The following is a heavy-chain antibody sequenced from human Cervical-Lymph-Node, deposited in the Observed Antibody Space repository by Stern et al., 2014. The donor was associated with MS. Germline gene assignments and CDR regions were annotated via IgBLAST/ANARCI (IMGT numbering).Heavy chain of an antibody. Sequence: VQLVQSATKMQKPGASVKVSCKASGYTFTAFFIHWVRQVPGQGLEWMGRLNPNSDEPTYAQNFQDRVTLTRDTSIGTAYLELSRLTSADTAVYYCAREATRIVVGIDYWGQGTQVTVST. CDR1: GYTFTAFF. D-gene: IGHD1-26*01. V-gene: IGHV1-2*06. CDR2: LNPNSDEP. CDR3: AREATRIVVGIDY. J-gene: IGHJ4*02.